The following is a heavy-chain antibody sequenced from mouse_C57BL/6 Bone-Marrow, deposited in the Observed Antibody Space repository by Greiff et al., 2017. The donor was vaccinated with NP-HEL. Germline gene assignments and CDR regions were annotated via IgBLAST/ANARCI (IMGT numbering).Heavy chain of an antibody. CDR1: GFNIKDDY. CDR3: TTEEYYAMDY. J-gene: IGHJ4*01. CDR2: IDPENGDT. V-gene: IGHV14-4*01. Sequence: EVQLQQSGAELVRPGASVKLSCTASGFNIKDDYMHWVKQRPEQGLEWIGWIDPENGDTEYASKFQGKATITADTSSNTAYLQLSGLTSEDTAVYYCTTEEYYAMDYWGQGTSVTVSS.